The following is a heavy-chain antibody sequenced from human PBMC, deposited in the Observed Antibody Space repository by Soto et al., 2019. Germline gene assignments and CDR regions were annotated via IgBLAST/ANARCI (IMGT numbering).Heavy chain of an antibody. J-gene: IGHJ3*02. D-gene: IGHD3-22*01. CDR1: GFTFSSYA. V-gene: IGHV3-23*01. CDR3: AKDRYDSSGYHTPRLFDI. Sequence: EVQLLESGGGLVQPGGSLRLSCAASGFTFSSYAMSWVRQAPGKGLEWVSAISGSGGSTYYADSVKGRFTISRDNSKNTLYLQMNSLRAEDTAVYYCAKDRYDSSGYHTPRLFDIWGQGTMVTVSS. CDR2: ISGSGGST.